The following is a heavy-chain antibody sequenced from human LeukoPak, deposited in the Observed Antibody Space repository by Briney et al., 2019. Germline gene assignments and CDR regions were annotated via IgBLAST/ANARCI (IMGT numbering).Heavy chain of an antibody. CDR1: GFTFSSYA. D-gene: IGHD4-17*01. CDR3: AREDYGDQGAFDI. Sequence: GGSLRLSCAASGFTFSSYAMHWVRQAPGKGLEWVAVISYDGSNKYYADSVKGRFTISRDNSKNTLYLQMNSLRAEDTAVYYCAREDYGDQGAFDIWGQGTMVTVSS. V-gene: IGHV3-30-3*01. CDR2: ISYDGSNK. J-gene: IGHJ3*02.